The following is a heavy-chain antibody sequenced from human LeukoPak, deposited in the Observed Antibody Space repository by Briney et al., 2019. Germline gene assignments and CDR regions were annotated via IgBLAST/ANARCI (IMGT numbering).Heavy chain of an antibody. J-gene: IGHJ6*03. CDR2: INHSGST. CDR3: ARALRVVVARYYYYMDV. CDR1: GGSFSGYY. Sequence: SETLSLTCAVYGGSFSGYYWSWIRQPPGKGLEWIGEINHSGSTNYDPSPKSRVTISVDTSKNQFSLKLSSVTAADTAVYYCARALRVVVARYYYYMDVWGKGTTVTVSS. D-gene: IGHD2-15*01. V-gene: IGHV4-34*01.